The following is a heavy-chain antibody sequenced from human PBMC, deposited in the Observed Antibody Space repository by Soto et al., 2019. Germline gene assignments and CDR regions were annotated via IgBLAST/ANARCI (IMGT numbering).Heavy chain of an antibody. D-gene: IGHD6-19*01. V-gene: IGHV3-33*01. CDR3: ARDREQWLVGYYFDY. CDR1: GFTFSRYG. Sequence: GGSLRLSCAASGFTFSRYGMHWVRQAPGRGLEWVAVIWYDGSNIYYADSVKGRFTISRDNSKDTLDLQMNSLRAEDTAVYYCARDREQWLVGYYFDYWGQGTLFTVSS. J-gene: IGHJ4*02. CDR2: IWYDGSNI.